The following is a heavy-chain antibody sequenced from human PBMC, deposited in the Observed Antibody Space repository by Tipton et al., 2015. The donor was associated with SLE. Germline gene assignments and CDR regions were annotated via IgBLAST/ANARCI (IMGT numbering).Heavy chain of an antibody. V-gene: IGHV4-30-4*01. CDR2: IYYSGST. Sequence: TLSLTCTVSGGSISSGDYYWSWIRLPPGKGLEWIGYIYYSGSTYYNPSLKSRVTISVDTSKNQFSLKLSSVTAADTAVYYCARVHYYSYMDVWGKGTTVTVSS. CDR3: ARVHYYSYMDV. CDR1: GGSISSGDYY. J-gene: IGHJ6*03.